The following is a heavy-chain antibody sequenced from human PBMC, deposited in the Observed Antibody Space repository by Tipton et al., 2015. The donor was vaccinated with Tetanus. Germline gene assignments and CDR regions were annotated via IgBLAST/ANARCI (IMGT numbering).Heavy chain of an antibody. Sequence: QLVQSGAVVKKSGESLKISCKGSGYSFTSKWIGWVRQMPGKGLEWMGIVYPGDSDPRYSPSFQGQVTISADKSISAAYLQWSSLKASDTGIYYCARQDCSGGSCSLDVWGQGTTVTVSS. CDR1: GYSFTSKW. V-gene: IGHV5-51*01. D-gene: IGHD2-15*01. CDR2: VYPGDSDP. J-gene: IGHJ6*02. CDR3: ARQDCSGGSCSLDV.